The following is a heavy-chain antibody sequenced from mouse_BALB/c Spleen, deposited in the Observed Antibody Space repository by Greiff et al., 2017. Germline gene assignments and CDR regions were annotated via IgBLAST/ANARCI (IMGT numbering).Heavy chain of an antibody. CDR1: GYTFTSYW. CDR2: IYPGNSDT. CDR3: TREVYYYGSSSYFDY. D-gene: IGHD1-1*01. V-gene: IGHV1-5*01. Sequence: EVKLVESGTVLARPGASVKMSCKASGYTFTSYWMHWVKQRPGQGLEWIGAIYPGNSDTSYNQKFKGKAKLTAVTSTSTAYMELSSLTNEDSAVYYCTREVYYYGSSSYFDYWGQGTTLTVSS. J-gene: IGHJ2*01.